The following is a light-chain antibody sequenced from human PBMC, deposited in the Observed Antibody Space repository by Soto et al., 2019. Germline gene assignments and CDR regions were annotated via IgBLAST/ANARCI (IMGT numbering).Light chain of an antibody. CDR3: CSYTTSSTLV. CDR2: EVS. CDR1: SSDVGGYTY. V-gene: IGLV2-14*01. Sequence: QSALTQPASVSGSPGQSITISCTGTSSDVGGYTYVSWYQQHPGKAPKLIIYEVSSRPSGVSYRFSASKSGNTASLTISGLQAEDEADYYCCSYTTSSTLVFGGGTKLTVL. J-gene: IGLJ2*01.